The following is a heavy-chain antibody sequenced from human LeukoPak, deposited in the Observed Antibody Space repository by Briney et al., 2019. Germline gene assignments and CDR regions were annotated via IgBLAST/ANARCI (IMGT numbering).Heavy chain of an antibody. CDR1: GFSFRNYW. Sequence: GGSLRLSCEVSGFSFRNYWMTWVRQAPGKGLGWVANINQDESVEQYADSVKGRFTITRDNGKNSLYLQMNSLRAEDTAVYYCSAGDVFDIWGQGTMVTVSS. CDR2: INQDESVE. CDR3: SAGDVFDI. V-gene: IGHV3-7*01. J-gene: IGHJ3*02.